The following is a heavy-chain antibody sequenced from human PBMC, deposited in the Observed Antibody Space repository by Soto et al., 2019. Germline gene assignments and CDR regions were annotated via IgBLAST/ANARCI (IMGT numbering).Heavy chain of an antibody. J-gene: IGHJ3*02. CDR3: ARGDIVVVPAAIPQDI. Sequence: SQTLSLTCAISGDSVSSNSAAWNWIRQSPSRGLEWLGRTYYRSKCYFVYALFLKIRITIHPDPSKNHFSLQLNFVTPVDTALYYCARGDIVVVPAAIPQDIWGQGTMVTVSS. D-gene: IGHD2-2*01. CDR2: TYYRSKCYF. CDR1: GDSVSSNSAA. V-gene: IGHV6-1*01.